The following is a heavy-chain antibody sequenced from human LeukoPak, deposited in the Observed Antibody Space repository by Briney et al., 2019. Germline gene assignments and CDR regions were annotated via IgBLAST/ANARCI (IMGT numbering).Heavy chain of an antibody. CDR3: AKAPPDFWYGGDC. CDR1: GFTVSSYA. V-gene: IGHV3-30*02. Sequence: GGPLRLSCAASGFTVSSYAMHWVRQAPGKGLEWVAFLRYDGSNKYYADSVKGRFTISRDNSKNTLYLQMNSLRAEDTAVYYCAKAPPDFWYGGDCWGQGTLVTVSS. J-gene: IGHJ4*02. D-gene: IGHD3-3*01. CDR2: LRYDGSNK.